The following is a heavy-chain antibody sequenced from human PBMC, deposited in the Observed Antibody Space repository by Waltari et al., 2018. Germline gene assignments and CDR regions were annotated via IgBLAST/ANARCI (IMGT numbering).Heavy chain of an antibody. V-gene: IGHV3-23*01. CDR2: ISGSGGST. J-gene: IGHJ6*02. CDR3: ANGVYGDYLHYYYYGMDV. Sequence: EVQLLESGGGLVQPGGSLRLSCAASGFTFSSYAMSWVRQAPGKGLEWVSAISGSGGSTYYGDSGKGRFTISRDNSKNTLYLQMNSLRAEDTAVYYCANGVYGDYLHYYYYGMDVWGQGTTVTVSS. D-gene: IGHD4-17*01. CDR1: GFTFSSYA.